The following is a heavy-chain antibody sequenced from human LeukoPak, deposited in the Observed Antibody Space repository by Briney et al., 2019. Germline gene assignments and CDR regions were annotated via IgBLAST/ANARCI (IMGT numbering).Heavy chain of an antibody. Sequence: SQTLSLTCTVSGGSISSGSYYWSWIRQPPGKGLEWIGYIYYSGSTNYNPSLKSRVTISVDTSKNQFSLKLSSVTAADTAVYYCARHLPAAVWGSYRNDAFDIWGQGTMVTVSS. J-gene: IGHJ3*02. CDR2: IYYSGST. D-gene: IGHD3-16*02. CDR1: GGSISSGSYY. V-gene: IGHV4-61*01. CDR3: ARHLPAAVWGSYRNDAFDI.